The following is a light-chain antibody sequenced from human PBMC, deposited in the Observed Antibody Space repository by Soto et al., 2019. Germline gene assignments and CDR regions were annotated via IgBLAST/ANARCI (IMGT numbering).Light chain of an antibody. Sequence: IQMTQSPASLSASVGYRFTITCRASQNVNNNVNWYKRQPGKAPTLLIYGASNLQSGVPPRFSGSGSGTDFTLAISSLQPEDSATYYCLQDINYPWTFGQGTKVDI. V-gene: IGKV1-6*01. CDR3: LQDINYPWT. J-gene: IGKJ1*01. CDR1: QNVNNN. CDR2: GAS.